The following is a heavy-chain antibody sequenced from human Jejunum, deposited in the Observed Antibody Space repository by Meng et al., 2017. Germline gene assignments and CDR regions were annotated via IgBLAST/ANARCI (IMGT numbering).Heavy chain of an antibody. CDR3: ARGGWDFEY. CDR2: VFYTGST. D-gene: IGHD3-16*01. CDR1: GVSVTSGRYY. Sequence: QVQLQESGPGLVRPSATLSLTSTVSGVSVTSGRYYWSWVRQPPGQGLEWIGHVFYTGSTNYSPSFKSRVTISVHTSMNQFSLKLNSVTAADTAVYYCARGGWDFEYWGQGILVTVSS. V-gene: IGHV4-61*01. J-gene: IGHJ4*02.